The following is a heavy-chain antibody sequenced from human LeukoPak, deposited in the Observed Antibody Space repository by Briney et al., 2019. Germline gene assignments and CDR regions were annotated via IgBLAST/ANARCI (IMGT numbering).Heavy chain of an antibody. V-gene: IGHV3-23*01. CDR2: FSFNGVTT. Sequence: GGSLRLSCAASGFTFSNYAMSWVRQAPGKGLEWVSTFSFNGVTTYYADSAKGRFTISRDNSKNTVYLQMNNLRAEDTAVYYCAKDGGSDPDSFDIWGQGTMVTVSS. CDR1: GFTFSNYA. CDR3: AKDGGSDPDSFDI. D-gene: IGHD2-15*01. J-gene: IGHJ3*02.